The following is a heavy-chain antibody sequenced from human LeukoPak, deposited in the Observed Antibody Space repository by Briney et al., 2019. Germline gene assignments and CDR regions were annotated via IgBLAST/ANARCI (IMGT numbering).Heavy chain of an antibody. CDR3: ARDLRSSGWYYFDY. V-gene: IGHV3-21*01. CDR2: ISSSSCYI. Sequence: GGSLRLSCAASGFTFSSYSMNWVRQAPGKGLEWVSSISSSSCYIYYADSMKGRFTISRDNAKNSLYLQMNSLRAEDTAVYYCARDLRSSGWYYFDYWGQGTLVTVSS. D-gene: IGHD6-19*01. J-gene: IGHJ4*02. CDR1: GFTFSSYS.